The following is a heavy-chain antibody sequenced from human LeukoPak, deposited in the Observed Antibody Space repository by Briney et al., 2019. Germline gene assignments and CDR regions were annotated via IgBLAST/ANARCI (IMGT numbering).Heavy chain of an antibody. CDR1: GYTFTSYG. Sequence: ASVKVSCKASGYTFTSYGISWVRQAPGQGLEWMGWISAYNGNTNYAQKLQGRVTMTTDTYTSTAYMEVRSMRSDDTAVYYCARDGVGRADDFWGQGTLVTVSS. V-gene: IGHV1-18*01. CDR2: ISAYNGNT. D-gene: IGHD3-3*01. J-gene: IGHJ4*02. CDR3: ARDGVGRADDF.